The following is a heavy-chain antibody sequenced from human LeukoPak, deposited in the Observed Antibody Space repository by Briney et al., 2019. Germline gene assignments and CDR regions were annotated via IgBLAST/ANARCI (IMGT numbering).Heavy chain of an antibody. CDR2: ISSSSSTI. J-gene: IGHJ6*02. Sequence: GGSLRLSCAASGFTFSNAWMSWVRQAPGKGLEWVSYISSSSSTIYYADSVKGRFTISRDNAKNSLYLQMNSLRAEDTAVYYCARRYTTVTTSGDYYYGMDVWGQGTTVTVSS. CDR3: ARRYTTVTTSGDYYYGMDV. CDR1: GFTFSNAW. V-gene: IGHV3-48*04. D-gene: IGHD4-17*01.